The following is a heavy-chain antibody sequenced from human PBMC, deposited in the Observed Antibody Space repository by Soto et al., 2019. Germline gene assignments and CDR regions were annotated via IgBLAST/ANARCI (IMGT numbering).Heavy chain of an antibody. CDR1: GGSISSGGYS. CDR3: AGGQQLVRYY. V-gene: IGHV4-30-2*01. Sequence: QLQLQESGSGLVKPSQTLSLTCAVSGGSISSGGYSWSWILQPPGKGLEWIGYIYHSGSTYYNPSLNSRVTITVDRTKNQFSLKRRSVTAADTAVYYCAGGQQLVRYYWGQGTLVTFSS. D-gene: IGHD6-13*01. J-gene: IGHJ4*02. CDR2: IYHSGST.